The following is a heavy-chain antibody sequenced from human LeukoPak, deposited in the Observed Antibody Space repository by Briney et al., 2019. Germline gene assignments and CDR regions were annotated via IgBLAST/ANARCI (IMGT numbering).Heavy chain of an antibody. CDR1: GFTFSNYM. J-gene: IGHJ4*02. V-gene: IGHV3-74*01. CDR2: IKSDGITI. Sequence: GGPLRLSCAASGFTFSNYMMHWVRQAPGKGLVWVSRIKSDGITITYADSVKGRFTISRDNAKNTLYLQMNSLRAEDTAVYYCLRDLNWSLDQWGQGTLVTVSS. D-gene: IGHD1-20*01. CDR3: LRDLNWSLDQ.